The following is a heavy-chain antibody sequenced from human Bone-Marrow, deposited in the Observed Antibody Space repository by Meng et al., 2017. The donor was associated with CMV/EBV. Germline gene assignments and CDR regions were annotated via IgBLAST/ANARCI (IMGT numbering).Heavy chain of an antibody. J-gene: IGHJ6*02. Sequence: SETLSLTCTVSGGSISSGDYYWSWIRQPPGKGLEWIGYIYYSGSTYYNPSLKSRVTISVDTSKNQFSLKLSSVTAADTAVYYCARHIGGLGYYYGKDVWGQGTTVTVSS. CDR2: IYYSGST. D-gene: IGHD3-16*01. CDR3: ARHIGGLGYYYGKDV. CDR1: GGSISSGDYY. V-gene: IGHV4-30-4*08.